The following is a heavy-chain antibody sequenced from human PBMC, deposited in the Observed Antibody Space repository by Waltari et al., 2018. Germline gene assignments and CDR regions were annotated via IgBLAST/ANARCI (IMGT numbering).Heavy chain of an antibody. V-gene: IGHV4-39*01. CDR3: ARLRSNMTPFDP. CDR1: GDSISSSSYY. D-gene: IGHD2-8*01. Sequence: QLQLQGSGPGQVNPSETLSLTCTVSGDSISSSSYYWGWIRQPPGKGLEWIGSIYYGGSTYYNPSLKSRLSISVDTPKNQFSLKLSSVTAADAAIYYCARLRSNMTPFDPWGQGTLVTVSS. CDR2: IYYGGST. J-gene: IGHJ5*02.